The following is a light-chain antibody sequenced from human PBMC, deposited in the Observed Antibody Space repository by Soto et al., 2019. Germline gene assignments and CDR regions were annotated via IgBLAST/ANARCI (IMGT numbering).Light chain of an antibody. CDR1: QTISND. CDR3: QQNNKWPPVT. V-gene: IGKV3-15*01. J-gene: IGKJ4*01. CDR2: GAS. Sequence: EVVMTQSPATVSVSPGEGVTLSCRASQTISNDLAWYQQKPGQAPRLLIYGASTRATGVPARFSGGGSGTEFNLTISSLQSADFAFYYCQQNNKWPPVTFGGGTKVEIK.